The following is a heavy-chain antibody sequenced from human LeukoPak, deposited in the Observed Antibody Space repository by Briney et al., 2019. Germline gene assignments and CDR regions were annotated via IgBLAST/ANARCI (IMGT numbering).Heavy chain of an antibody. CDR1: GFTVSSNY. CDR3: AKDLKLWFGEFVFDY. Sequence: PGGSLRLSCAASGFTVSSNYMSWVRQAPGKGLEWVSAISGSGGSTYYADSVKGRFTISRDNSKNTLYLQMNSLRAEDTAVYYCAKDLKLWFGEFVFDYWGQGTLVTVSS. D-gene: IGHD3-10*01. CDR2: ISGSGGST. J-gene: IGHJ4*02. V-gene: IGHV3-23*01.